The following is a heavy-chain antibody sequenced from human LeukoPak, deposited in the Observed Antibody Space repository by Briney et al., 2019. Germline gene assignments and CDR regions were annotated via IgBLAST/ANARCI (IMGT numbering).Heavy chain of an antibody. D-gene: IGHD1-26*01. CDR2: INHSGST. Sequence: SETLSLTCAVYGGSFSGYYWSWIRQPPGKGLEWIGEINHSGSTNYNPSLKSRVTISVDTSKNQFSLKLSSVTAADTALYYCARHDGRVGAGDYWGQGTLVTVSS. V-gene: IGHV4-34*01. CDR3: ARHDGRVGAGDY. J-gene: IGHJ4*02. CDR1: GGSFSGYY.